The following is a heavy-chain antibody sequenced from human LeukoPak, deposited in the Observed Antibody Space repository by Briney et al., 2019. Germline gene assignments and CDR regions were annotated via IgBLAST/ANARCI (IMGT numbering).Heavy chain of an antibody. D-gene: IGHD1/OR15-1a*01. CDR3: ARNKLPRYGWFDP. J-gene: IGHJ5*02. CDR1: GFTFSSYS. CDR2: ISSSSSYI. V-gene: IGHV3-21*01. Sequence: GGSLRLSCAASGFTFSSYSMNWVRQAPGEGLEWVSSISSSSSYIYYADSVKGRFTISRDNAKNSLYLQMNSLRAEDTAVYYCARNKLPRYGWFDPWGQGTLVTVSS.